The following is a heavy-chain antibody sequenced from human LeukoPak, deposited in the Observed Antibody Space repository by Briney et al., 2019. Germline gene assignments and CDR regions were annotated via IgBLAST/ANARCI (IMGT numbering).Heavy chain of an antibody. CDR3: ARATDAIQLWFFDY. V-gene: IGHV1-69*06. Sequence: GASVKVSCKASGYTFTSYDINWVRQAPGQGLEWMGGIIPIFGTANYAQKFQGRVTITADKSTSTAYMELSSLRSEDTAVYYCARATDAIQLWFFDYWGQGTLVTVSS. CDR2: IIPIFGTA. D-gene: IGHD5-18*01. CDR1: GYTFTSYD. J-gene: IGHJ4*02.